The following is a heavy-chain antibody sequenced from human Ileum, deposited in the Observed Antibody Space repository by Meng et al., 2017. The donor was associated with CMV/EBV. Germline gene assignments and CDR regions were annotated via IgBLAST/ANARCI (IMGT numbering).Heavy chain of an antibody. CDR2: ISSSSSNT. D-gene: IGHD3-22*01. CDR1: GFTFSSYS. J-gene: IGHJ4*02. CDR3: ARATYYYDSSLDY. Sequence: ASGFTFSSYSMNWVRQAPGKGLEWVSSISSSSSNTYYADAVKGRFTISRDNAKNSLYLQMNSLRADDTAVYYCARATYYYDSSLDYWGQGTLVTVSS. V-gene: IGHV3-21*01.